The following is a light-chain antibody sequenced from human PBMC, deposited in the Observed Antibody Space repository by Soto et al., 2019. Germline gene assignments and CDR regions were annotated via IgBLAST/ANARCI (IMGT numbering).Light chain of an antibody. CDR1: QSVSSX. CDR3: QQRSNWPRLT. J-gene: IGKJ4*01. V-gene: IGKV3-11*01. CDR2: DAS. Sequence: EIVLTQSPATLSLSPGERATLSCRASQSVSSXXAWYQQKPGQAPRLLIYDASNRATGIPARFSGSGSGTDFTLTXSSLEPEDFAVYYCQQRSNWPRLTFGGGTKVEIK.